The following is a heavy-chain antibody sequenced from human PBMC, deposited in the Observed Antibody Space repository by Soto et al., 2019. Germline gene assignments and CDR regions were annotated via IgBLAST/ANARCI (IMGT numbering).Heavy chain of an antibody. J-gene: IGHJ6*02. D-gene: IGHD2-2*01. CDR2: IHYSGST. CDR1: GGSISSYY. Sequence: SETLSLTCTVSGGSISSYYWSWIRQSPGKGLEWIGYIHYSGSTKSNPSLKSRVTISVDTSRNQVSLKLSSVTAADSAVYFCAGARYQLLHPYYYCMDVWGQGTTVTVSS. V-gene: IGHV4-59*01. CDR3: AGARYQLLHPYYYCMDV.